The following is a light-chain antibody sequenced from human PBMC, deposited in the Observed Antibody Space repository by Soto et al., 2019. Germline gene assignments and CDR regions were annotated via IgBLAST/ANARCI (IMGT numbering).Light chain of an antibody. J-gene: IGKJ2*01. V-gene: IGKV1-39*01. CDR2: GTS. Sequence: DIQMTQSPSSLPASVGDRISITCRASQSISSYLSWYQQKPGKAPKLLIYGTSNLQSGVPSRFSGSGSETGFTLTISSPQPEDFATYYCQQSYSAPRTFGQGTKVDIK. CDR3: QQSYSAPRT. CDR1: QSISSY.